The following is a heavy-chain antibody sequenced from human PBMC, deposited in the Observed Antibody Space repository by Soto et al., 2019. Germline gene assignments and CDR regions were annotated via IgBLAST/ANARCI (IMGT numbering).Heavy chain of an antibody. Sequence: SVKVSCKASGGTFSSYAISWVRQAPGQGLEWMGGIIPIFGTANYAQKFQGRVTMTADESTSTAYMELSSLRSDDTAVYYCANVKNWSYSYSFDFWGQGTLVTVSS. J-gene: IGHJ4*02. CDR1: GGTFSSYA. CDR2: IIPIFGTA. D-gene: IGHD3-16*01. V-gene: IGHV1-69*13. CDR3: ANVKNWSYSYSFDF.